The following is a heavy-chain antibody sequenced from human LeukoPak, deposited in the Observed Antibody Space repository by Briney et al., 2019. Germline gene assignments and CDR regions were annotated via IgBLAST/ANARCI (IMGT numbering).Heavy chain of an antibody. CDR3: ALVPAAIDRWFDP. D-gene: IGHD2-2*02. J-gene: IGHJ5*02. V-gene: IGHV1-18*01. Sequence: APVKVSCKASGYTFTSYGISWVRQAPGQGLEWMGWISAYNGNTNYAQKLQGRVTMTTDTSTSTAYMELRSLRSDDTAVYYCALVPAAIDRWFDPWGQGTLVTVSS. CDR1: GYTFTSYG. CDR2: ISAYNGNT.